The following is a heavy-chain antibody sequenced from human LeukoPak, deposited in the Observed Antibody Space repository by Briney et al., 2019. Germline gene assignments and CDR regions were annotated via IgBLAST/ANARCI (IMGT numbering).Heavy chain of an antibody. J-gene: IGHJ4*02. CDR1: GVSISSYY. Sequence: SETLSLTRTVSGVSISSYYWSWIRQPPGKGLEWIGYLFHSGSTNYNPSLKSRVTISVDTSKNQFSLKLSSVTAADTAVYYCARGKYFYDSRPVAGWYFDYWGQGTLVTVSS. CDR3: ARGKYFYDSRPVAGWYFDY. CDR2: LFHSGST. V-gene: IGHV4-59*01. D-gene: IGHD3-22*01.